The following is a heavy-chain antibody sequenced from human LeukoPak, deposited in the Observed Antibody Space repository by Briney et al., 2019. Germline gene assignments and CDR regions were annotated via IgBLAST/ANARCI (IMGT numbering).Heavy chain of an antibody. CDR1: GFTFSSYA. Sequence: GGSLRLSCAPSGFTFSSYAMSWVRQAPGKGLEWVSGISGSANRTYYADSVKGRFTISRDNSKNTLYLQMNSLRAEDTAVYYCAKADYGSTPYYYGMDVWGQGTTVTVSS. CDR2: ISGSANRT. V-gene: IGHV3-23*01. J-gene: IGHJ6*02. CDR3: AKADYGSTPYYYGMDV. D-gene: IGHD4-17*01.